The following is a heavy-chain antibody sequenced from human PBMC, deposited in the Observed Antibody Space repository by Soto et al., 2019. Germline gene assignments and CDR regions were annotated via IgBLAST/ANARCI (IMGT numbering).Heavy chain of an antibody. CDR2: IVPILGVP. CDR1: GGTFSSYT. D-gene: IGHD3-10*01. J-gene: IGHJ4*02. Sequence: QVQLVQSGAEVKKPGSSVKVSCKASGGTFSSYTVSWVRQAPGQGLERMGRIVPILGVPKYAQRFQGRVTITEDKGTNTAYMQLSSLRSEDTAVYYCARDRYAYGSGSTIAYWGQGTLVTISS. V-gene: IGHV1-69*08. CDR3: ARDRYAYGSGSTIAY.